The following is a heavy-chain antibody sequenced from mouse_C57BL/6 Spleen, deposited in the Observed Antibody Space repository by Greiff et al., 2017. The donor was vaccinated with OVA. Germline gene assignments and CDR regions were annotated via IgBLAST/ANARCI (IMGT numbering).Heavy chain of an antibody. J-gene: IGHJ4*01. V-gene: IGHV1-54*01. Sequence: VQLQQSGAELVRPGTSVKVSCKASGYAFTNYLIEWVKQRPGQGLEWIGVINPGSGGTNYNEKFKGKATLTADKSSSTAYMQLSSLTSEDSAVYVCEREREKNSQRRLRDMEGWGQRTSVTASS. D-gene: IGHD3-2*02. CDR1: GYAFTNYL. CDR2: INPGSGGT. CDR3: EREREKNSQRRLRDMEG.